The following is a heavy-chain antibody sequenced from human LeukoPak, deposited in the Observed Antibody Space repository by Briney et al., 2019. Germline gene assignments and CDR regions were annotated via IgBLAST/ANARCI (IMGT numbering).Heavy chain of an antibody. CDR1: GYSISSGYS. J-gene: IGHJ1*01. Sequence: SETLSLTCTGSGYSISSGYSWGWIRQTPGKGLEWIGSIYHSGSTSYNPSLQSRVTISVDTSKNQFSLQLSSVTAADTAAYYCARLSGSYPPGLIQHWGQGTLVTVSS. D-gene: IGHD1-26*01. CDR3: ARLSGSYPPGLIQH. CDR2: IYHSGST. V-gene: IGHV4-38-2*02.